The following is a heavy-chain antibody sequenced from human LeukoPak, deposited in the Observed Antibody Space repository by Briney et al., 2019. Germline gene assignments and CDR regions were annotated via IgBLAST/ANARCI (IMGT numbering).Heavy chain of an antibody. Sequence: SETLSLTCTVSGGSISSYYWSWIRQTPGKGLEWIGYIYYSGSTNFNPSLKSRVTISVDTSKNQFSLKLSSVTAADTAVYYCARGGGDILTGYSPFDYWGQGTLVTVSS. CDR1: GGSISSYY. V-gene: IGHV4-59*01. CDR2: IYYSGST. J-gene: IGHJ4*02. D-gene: IGHD3-9*01. CDR3: ARGGGDILTGYSPFDY.